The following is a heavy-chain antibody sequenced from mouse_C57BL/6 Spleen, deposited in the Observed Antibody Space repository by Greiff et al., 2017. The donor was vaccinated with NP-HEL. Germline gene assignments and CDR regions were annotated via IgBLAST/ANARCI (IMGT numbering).Heavy chain of an antibody. D-gene: IGHD2-3*01. J-gene: IGHJ2*01. CDR2: IDPETGGT. CDR1: GYTFTDYE. CDR3: TRSGDGYYDY. V-gene: IGHV1-15*01. Sequence: VQLQQSGAELVRPGASVTLSCKASGYTFTDYEMHWVKQTPVHGLEWIGAIDPETGGTAYNQKFKGKAILTSDTSSSTAYMELRSLTSEDSAVYYCTRSGDGYYDYWGQGTTLTVSS.